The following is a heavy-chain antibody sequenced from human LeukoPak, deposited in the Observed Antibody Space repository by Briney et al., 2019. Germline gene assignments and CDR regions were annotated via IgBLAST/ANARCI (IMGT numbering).Heavy chain of an antibody. V-gene: IGHV4-39*07. Sequence: SETLSLTCTVSGGSVSTSDYYWGWIRQTPGKGLEWIGDIFHNGKTNYNPSLKGRVTISIDTSNNQFSLRLPSVTAADAAVYYCARIFDSWGQGTLVTVSS. J-gene: IGHJ4*02. CDR1: GGSVSTSDYY. CDR3: ARIFDS. CDR2: IFHNGKT.